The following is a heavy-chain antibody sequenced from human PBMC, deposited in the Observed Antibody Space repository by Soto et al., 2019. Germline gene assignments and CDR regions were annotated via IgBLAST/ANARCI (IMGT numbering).Heavy chain of an antibody. CDR2: ISSSSTYI. J-gene: IGHJ4*02. CDR3: ARGPSITIFGVAPPDY. V-gene: IGHV3-21*01. D-gene: IGHD3-3*01. CDR1: GFTFSSYS. Sequence: GGSLRLSCVASGFTFSSYSVTWVRQAPGKGLEWVASISSSSTYIYYVDSVEGRFSISRDNAKNSLYVQMNSLRAEDTAVYYCARGPSITIFGVAPPDYWGQGTLVTVSS.